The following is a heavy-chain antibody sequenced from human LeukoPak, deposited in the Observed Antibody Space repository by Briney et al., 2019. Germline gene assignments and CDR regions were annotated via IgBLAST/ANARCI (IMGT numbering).Heavy chain of an antibody. CDR2: VSGSGGST. V-gene: IGHV3-23*01. D-gene: IGHD1-20*01. J-gene: IGHJ5*02. CDR3: VRVISGTPNWFDP. Sequence: GGSLRLSCAASGFTLRYGMSWVRQAPGRGLEWVSAVSGSGGSTDYADSVKGRFTISRDTSKDTMYLQLNSLRPEDTADYYCVRVISGTPNWFDPWGQGTLVTVSS. CDR1: GFTLRYG.